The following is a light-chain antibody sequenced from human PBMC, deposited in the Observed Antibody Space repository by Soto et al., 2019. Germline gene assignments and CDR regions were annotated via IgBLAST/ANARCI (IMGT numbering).Light chain of an antibody. CDR1: QSVLYTSNNKNY. J-gene: IGKJ1*01. CDR2: WAS. CDR3: MQGTHWPPT. V-gene: IGKV4-1*01. Sequence: DSVMTQSPDSLAVSLGERATINCKSSQSVLYTSNNKNYLSWYQQKPGQPPKLLIYWASTRDSGVPDRFSGSGSGTDFTLKISRVEAEDVGVYYCMQGTHWPPTFGQGTKVDIK.